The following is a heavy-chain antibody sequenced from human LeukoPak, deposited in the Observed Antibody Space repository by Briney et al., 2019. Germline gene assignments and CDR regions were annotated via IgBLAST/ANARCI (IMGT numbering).Heavy chain of an antibody. CDR1: GFTFSSYA. V-gene: IGHV3-7*03. CDR2: IKLDGSEK. Sequence: HPGGSLRLSCAASGFTFSSYAMSWVRQAPGKGLEWVANIKLDGSEKNYVDSVKGRFTISRDNTKDSLYLQMNSLRAEDTAVFYCARDQYDTWSRRGNFDSWGQGTLVIVSS. D-gene: IGHD3-3*01. CDR3: ARDQYDTWSRRGNFDS. J-gene: IGHJ4*02.